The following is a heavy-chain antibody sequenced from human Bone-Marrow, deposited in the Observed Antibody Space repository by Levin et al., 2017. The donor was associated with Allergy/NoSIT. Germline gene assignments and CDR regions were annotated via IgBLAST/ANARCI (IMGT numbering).Heavy chain of an antibody. J-gene: IGHJ6*02. CDR3: ASVAAGSLYYGLDV. D-gene: IGHD6-13*01. Sequence: GESLKISCADSRFTFNTYAMAWVRQAPGKGLEWVSVISGSGGTTHYAGSVKGRLTISRDNSKNTLYLDMSSLRAEDTAVYYCASVAAGSLYYGLDVWGQGTTVTVSS. V-gene: IGHV3-23*01. CDR2: ISGSGGTT. CDR1: RFTFNTYA.